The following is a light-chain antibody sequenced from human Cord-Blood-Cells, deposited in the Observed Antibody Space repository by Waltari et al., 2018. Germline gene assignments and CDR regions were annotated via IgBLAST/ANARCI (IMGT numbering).Light chain of an antibody. Sequence: DVGGYNYVSWYQQHPGKAPKLMIYDVSNRPSGVSNRFSGSKSGNTASLTISGLQAADEADYYCSSYTSSSTRVFGGGTKLTVL. V-gene: IGLV2-14*04. CDR1: DVGGYNY. CDR3: SSYTSSSTRV. J-gene: IGLJ3*02. CDR2: DVS.